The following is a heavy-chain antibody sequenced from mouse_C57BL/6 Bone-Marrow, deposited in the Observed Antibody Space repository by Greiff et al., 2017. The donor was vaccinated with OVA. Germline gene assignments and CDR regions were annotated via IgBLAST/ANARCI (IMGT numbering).Heavy chain of an antibody. D-gene: IGHD2-4*01. CDR1: GYTFTSYW. Sequence: QVQLQQPGAELVKPGASVKLSCKASGYTFTSYWMHWVKQRPGQGLEWIGMIHPNSGSTNYNEKFKSKATLTVDKSSSTAYMQLSSLTSEDSAVYYCARYYDYPFYYAMDYWGQGTSVTVSS. J-gene: IGHJ4*01. CDR2: IHPNSGST. V-gene: IGHV1-64*01. CDR3: ARYYDYPFYYAMDY.